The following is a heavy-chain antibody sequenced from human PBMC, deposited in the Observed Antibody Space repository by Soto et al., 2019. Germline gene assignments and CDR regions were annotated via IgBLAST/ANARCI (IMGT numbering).Heavy chain of an antibody. CDR2: IYPGDSDT. D-gene: IGHD6-6*01. CDR1: GYTFTSYW. J-gene: IGHJ6*01. V-gene: IGHV5-51*01. CDR3: ASRSIAARPGYYYYGMDV. Sequence: GESLKISCNGSGYTFTSYWSGWVRQMPGKGLEWMGIIYPGDSDTRYSASYQVQVTISADKSISTAYLQWSILNASDTAMYYCASRSIAARPGYYYYGMDVWGQGTTVTV.